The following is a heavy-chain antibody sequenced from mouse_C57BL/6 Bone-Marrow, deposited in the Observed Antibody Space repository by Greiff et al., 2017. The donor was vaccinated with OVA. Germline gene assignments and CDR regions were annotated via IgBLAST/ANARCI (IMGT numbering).Heavy chain of an antibody. CDR2: IWSGGST. CDR1: GFSLTSYG. J-gene: IGHJ4*01. V-gene: IGHV2-2*01. Sequence: QVQLQQSGPGLVQPSQCLSITCTVSGFSLTSYGVHWVRQSPGKGLEWLGVIWSGGSTDYNAAFISRLSISKDKSKNQVFSKMNSLQADDTAIYYCARKGIYDGYDYAMDDWGQGTSVTVSS. D-gene: IGHD2-3*01. CDR3: ARKGIYDGYDYAMDD.